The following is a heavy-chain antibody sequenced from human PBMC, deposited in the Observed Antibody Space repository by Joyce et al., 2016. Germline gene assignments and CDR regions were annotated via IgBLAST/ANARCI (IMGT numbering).Heavy chain of an antibody. CDR1: GIIFSNKE. CDR2: INSDVSRI. CDR3: TTPSCAN. Sequence: EVQLVESGGGLVQPGGSLRLSCAASGIIFSNKEMNWVRQAPGKGLEWVSSINSDVSRIHYADSVRGRFTISRDNARNSLYLEMNSLRVEDTAIYYGTTPSCANWGQGSLVTVSS. V-gene: IGHV3-48*03. D-gene: IGHD2-2*01. J-gene: IGHJ4*02.